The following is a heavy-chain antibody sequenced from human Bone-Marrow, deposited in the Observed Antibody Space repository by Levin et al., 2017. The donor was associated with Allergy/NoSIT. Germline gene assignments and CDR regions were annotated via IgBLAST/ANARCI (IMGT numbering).Heavy chain of an antibody. V-gene: IGHV4-61*08. J-gene: IGHJ4*02. D-gene: IGHD3-10*01. Sequence: SETLSLTCTVSGGSVSSGDYYWSWIRQPPGKGLEWIGYISYSGSSTYNPSLKSRVTMSVDTSKNQFSLKMSSVTTADTAVYFCARDVVRGVIRNFDYWGQGTLVTVSS. CDR3: ARDVVRGVIRNFDY. CDR1: GGSVSSGDYY. CDR2: ISYSGSS.